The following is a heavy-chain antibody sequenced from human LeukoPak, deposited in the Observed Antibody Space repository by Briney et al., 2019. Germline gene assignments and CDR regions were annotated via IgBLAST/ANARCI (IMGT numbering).Heavy chain of an antibody. D-gene: IGHD1-26*01. CDR3: ASDFSGSYGTDY. V-gene: IGHV3-33*01. CDR1: GFTFSSYG. CDR2: IWYDGSNK. J-gene: IGHJ4*02. Sequence: GRSLRLSCAAPGFTFSSYGMHWVRQAPGKGLEWVAVIWYDGSNKYYADSVKGRFTISRDNSKNTLYLQMNSLRAEDTAVYYCASDFSGSYGTDYWGQGTLVTVSS.